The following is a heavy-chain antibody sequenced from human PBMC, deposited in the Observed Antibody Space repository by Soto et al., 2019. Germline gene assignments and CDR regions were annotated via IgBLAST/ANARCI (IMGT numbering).Heavy chain of an antibody. J-gene: IGHJ6*02. CDR1: GYTFTIYG. CDR3: ATALGYSGYAGMDV. CDR2: ISPDNGNT. D-gene: IGHD5-12*01. Sequence: QVQLVQSGGEVKKPGASVKVSCKASGYTFTIYGINWVRQAPGKGLEWMGWISPDNGNTNYAQKIQGRVTITTDTSTSTAYMARRSLRSDDTAVYYCATALGYSGYAGMDVWGQGTTVTVSS. V-gene: IGHV1-18*01.